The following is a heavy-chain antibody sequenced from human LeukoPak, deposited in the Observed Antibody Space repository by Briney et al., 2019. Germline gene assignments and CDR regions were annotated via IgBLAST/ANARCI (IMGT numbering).Heavy chain of an antibody. J-gene: IGHJ4*02. CDR3: PLELGEGFDY. V-gene: IGHV3-7*01. Sequence: GGSLRLSCAASGFTFSSYWMSWVRQAPGKGLEWVANIKQDGSEQYYVDSVKGRFTISRDNAKNSLYLQMNSLRAEDTGVYYCPLELGEGFDYWGQGTLVTVSS. CDR1: GFTFSSYW. CDR2: IKQDGSEQ. D-gene: IGHD1-7*01.